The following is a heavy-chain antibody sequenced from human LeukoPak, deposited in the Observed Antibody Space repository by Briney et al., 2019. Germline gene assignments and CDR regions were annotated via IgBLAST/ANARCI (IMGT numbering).Heavy chain of an antibody. V-gene: IGHV1-46*01. CDR1: GYTLTELS. CDR2: INPSGGST. D-gene: IGHD5-24*01. J-gene: IGHJ4*02. CDR3: AREATTLAGDGYNFFYFDY. Sequence: ASVKVSCKVSGYTLTELSMHWVRQAPGQGLEWMGIINPSGGSTSYAQKFRGRVTMTRDMSTSTVYMELSSLRSEDTAVYYCAREATTLAGDGYNFFYFDYWGQGTLVTVSS.